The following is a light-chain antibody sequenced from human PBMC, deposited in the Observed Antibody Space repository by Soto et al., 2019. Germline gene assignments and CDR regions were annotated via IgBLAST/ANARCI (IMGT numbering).Light chain of an antibody. Sequence: EIVLTQSAGTRSLSAGERATLSCSASQSVSTTYLGWYQQKPGHAPRLLIYCASSRATGIPDRLSGSGSGTDFTINISRLEPEDFAVYYCQQYGSSPWTFGQGTKVDIK. CDR3: QQYGSSPWT. CDR1: QSVSTTY. J-gene: IGKJ1*01. V-gene: IGKV3-20*01. CDR2: CAS.